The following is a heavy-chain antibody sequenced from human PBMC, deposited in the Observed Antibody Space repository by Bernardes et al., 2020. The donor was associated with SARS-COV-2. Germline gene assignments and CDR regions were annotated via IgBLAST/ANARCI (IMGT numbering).Heavy chain of an antibody. J-gene: IGHJ3*02. CDR1: GFTFSSYA. CDR2: ISYDGSNK. CDR3: ATRSDDAFDI. V-gene: IGHV3-30*04. Sequence: SMRLSCAASGFTFSSYAMHWVRQAPGKGLEWVAVISYDGSNKYYADSVKGRFTISRDNSKNTLYLQMNSLRAEDTAVYYCATRSDDAFDIWGQGTMVTVSS.